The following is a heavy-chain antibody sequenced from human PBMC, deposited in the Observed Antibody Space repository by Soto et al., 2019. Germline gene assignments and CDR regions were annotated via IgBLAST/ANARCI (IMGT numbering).Heavy chain of an antibody. J-gene: IGHJ4*02. CDR3: AIPHYDSCGYSNLDY. Sequence: GESLKIPCKGSGYSFPSYWIGRGRQMPGKGLEWMGIIYPGDSDTRYSPPFQGQVTNSADKSISTAYLQWSSLKASDTAMYYCAIPHYDSCGYSNLDYWGQGTLVTVSS. D-gene: IGHD3-22*01. CDR2: IYPGDSDT. CDR1: GYSFPSYW. V-gene: IGHV5-51*01.